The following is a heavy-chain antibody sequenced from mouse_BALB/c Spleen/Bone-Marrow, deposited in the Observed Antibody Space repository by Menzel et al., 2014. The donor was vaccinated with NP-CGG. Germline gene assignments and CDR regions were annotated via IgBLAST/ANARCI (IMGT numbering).Heavy chain of an antibody. J-gene: IGHJ3*01. CDR2: IDPANGNT. Sequence: LMESGAELVNPGASVKLSCTASGFNIKDTYMHWVRQRPEQGLEWIGRIDPANGNTKYDPKFQGKATITADTSSNTAYLQLSSLSSEDTAVYYCASYYYGRSSVTCWGQGTLVT. CDR1: GFNIKDTY. CDR3: ASYYYGRSSVTC. D-gene: IGHD1-1*01. V-gene: IGHV14-3*02.